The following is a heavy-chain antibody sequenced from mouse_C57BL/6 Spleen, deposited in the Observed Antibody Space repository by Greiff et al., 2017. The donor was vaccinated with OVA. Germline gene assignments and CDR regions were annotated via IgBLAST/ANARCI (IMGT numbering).Heavy chain of an antibody. CDR2: IDPETGGT. Sequence: VQLQQSGAELVRPGASVTLSCKASGYTFNDYEMHWVKQTPVHGLEWIGAIDPETGGTAYNPKFKGKAILTADKSSSTAYLELSSLTSEDSAVYYCTREGTYSNYVHYYYAMDYWGQGTSVTVSS. V-gene: IGHV1-15*01. CDR3: TREGTYSNYVHYYYAMDY. CDR1: GYTFNDYE. J-gene: IGHJ4*01. D-gene: IGHD2-5*01.